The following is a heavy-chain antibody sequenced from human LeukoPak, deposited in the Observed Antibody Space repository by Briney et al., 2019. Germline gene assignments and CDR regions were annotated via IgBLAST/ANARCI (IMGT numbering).Heavy chain of an antibody. D-gene: IGHD1-7*01. V-gene: IGHV1-2*02. CDR1: GYTFTGYY. CDR2: INPNSGGT. Sequence: ASVKVSCKASGYTFTGYYMHWVRQAPGQGLEWMGWINPNSGGTNYAQKFQGRVTMTRDTSISTAYMELSRLRSDDTAVYYCARGTGTTPNAFDIWGQGTMVTVSS. CDR3: ARGTGTTPNAFDI. J-gene: IGHJ3*02.